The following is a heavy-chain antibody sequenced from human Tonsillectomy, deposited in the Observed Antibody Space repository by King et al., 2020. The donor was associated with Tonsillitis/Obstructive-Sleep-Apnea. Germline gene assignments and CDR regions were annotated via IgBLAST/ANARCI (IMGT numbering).Heavy chain of an antibody. V-gene: IGHV1-18*01. Sequence: QLVQSGAEVKKPGASVKVSCKASGYTFTNYGISWVRKAPGQGLEWMGWISAYNGKINYAQNLQGRVTMTTDTSTSTAYMELRSLRSDDTAVYYCARDRDPDDFWSAIPWGQGTLVTVSS. J-gene: IGHJ5*02. CDR2: ISAYNGKI. CDR3: ARDRDPDDFWSAIP. D-gene: IGHD3-3*01. CDR1: GYTFTNYG.